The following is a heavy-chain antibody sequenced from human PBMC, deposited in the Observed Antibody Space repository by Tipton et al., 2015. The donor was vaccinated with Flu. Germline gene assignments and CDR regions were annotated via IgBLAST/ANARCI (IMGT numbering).Heavy chain of an antibody. Sequence: TLSLTCTVSGGSISSVTYYWGWIRQSPGKGLEWIGNIYYSGNTYYNPSLKSRVTMSVDTSKNQMSLRLNSVTAADTAVYYCVRHGFDIVTDYISVWGQGTQVTVSS. CDR1: GGSISSVTYY. D-gene: IGHD3-9*01. CDR2: IYYSGNT. CDR3: VRHGFDIVTDYISV. J-gene: IGHJ4*01. V-gene: IGHV4-39*07.